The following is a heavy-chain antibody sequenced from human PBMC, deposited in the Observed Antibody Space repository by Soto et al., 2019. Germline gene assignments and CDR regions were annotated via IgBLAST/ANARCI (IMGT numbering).Heavy chain of an antibody. D-gene: IGHD2-2*01. Sequence: ASVKVSCKASGYTFTSYGISWVRQAPGQGLEWMGWISAYNGNTNYAQKLQGRVTMTTDTSTRTAYMELRSLRSDDTAVYYCARDVVVVPADTKYYYYYYMEVWGKGTTVTVSS. J-gene: IGHJ6*03. CDR2: ISAYNGNT. CDR3: ARDVVVVPADTKYYYYYYMEV. V-gene: IGHV1-18*01. CDR1: GYTFTSYG.